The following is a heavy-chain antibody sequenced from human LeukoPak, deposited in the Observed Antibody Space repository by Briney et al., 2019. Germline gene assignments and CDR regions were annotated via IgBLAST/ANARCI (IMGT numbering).Heavy chain of an antibody. D-gene: IGHD2-2*01. J-gene: IGHJ5*02. CDR1: GYSVSSGYY. CDR3: ARSKAHLSTSWYGTWFDP. Sequence: PSETLSLTCTVSGYSVSSGYYWGWIRQPPGKGLEWIGSMYHSGDTYYNPSLKSRVTISVDTSKNQLSLKLSSVTAADTAVYYCARSKAHLSTSWYGTWFDPWGQGTLVTVSS. CDR2: MYHSGDT. V-gene: IGHV4-38-2*02.